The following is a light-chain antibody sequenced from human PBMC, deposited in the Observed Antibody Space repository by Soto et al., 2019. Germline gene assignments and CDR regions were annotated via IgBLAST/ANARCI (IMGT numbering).Light chain of an antibody. V-gene: IGKV3-11*01. Sequence: EIVLTQSPATLSLSPGERATLSCRASQSVISYLAWYQQKPGQAPRLLIYDASNRATGIPARFSGSGSGTDFTLTISSLEPEDFAVYYCQRRSNWPSLTFAGGTKVEIK. CDR1: QSVISY. J-gene: IGKJ4*01. CDR2: DAS. CDR3: QRRSNWPSLT.